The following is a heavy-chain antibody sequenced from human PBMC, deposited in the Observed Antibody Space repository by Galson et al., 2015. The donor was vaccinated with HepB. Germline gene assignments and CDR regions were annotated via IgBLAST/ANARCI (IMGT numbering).Heavy chain of an antibody. V-gene: IGHV3-33*05. D-gene: IGHD2-21*01. CDR2: IKYDGSKK. Sequence: SLRLSCAASGFTFSNYGMLWVRQAPGKGLEWVAGIKYDGSKKSYTDSVKGRFTISRDNSESTLYLEMNSLRVEDTAMYYCTRDVDNSGHCSWFDPWGQGTLVIVSS. J-gene: IGHJ5*02. CDR1: GFTFSNYG. CDR3: TRDVDNSGHCSWFDP.